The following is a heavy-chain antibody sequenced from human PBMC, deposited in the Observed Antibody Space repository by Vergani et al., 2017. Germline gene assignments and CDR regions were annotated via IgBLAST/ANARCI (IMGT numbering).Heavy chain of an antibody. CDR2: IKNTGDSI. CDR3: GRGCDNYN. D-gene: IGHD5-24*01. J-gene: IGHJ4*02. Sequence: EVQLLQSEGAVVQPGGSLRLSCVASGFTFSSHAMSWVRQGHGQGLEWVSSIKNTGDSIYYADSVKGRFTISRDNSKNTLYLQMNSLRVEDTAVYYCGRGCDNYNWGQGTLVTVSS. CDR1: GFTFSSHA. V-gene: IGHV3-23*01.